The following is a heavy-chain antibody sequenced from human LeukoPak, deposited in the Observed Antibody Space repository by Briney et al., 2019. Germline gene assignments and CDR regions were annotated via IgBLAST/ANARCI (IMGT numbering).Heavy chain of an antibody. CDR1: GYTFTGYY. Sequence: ASVKVSCKASGYTFTGYYMHWVRQAPGQGFEWMGWINPNSGGTNYAQKFQGRVTMTRDTSISTAYMELSRLRSDDTAVYYCARVGALLWFGELFDYWGQGTLVTVSS. CDR3: ARVGALLWFGELFDY. D-gene: IGHD3-10*01. V-gene: IGHV1-2*02. J-gene: IGHJ4*02. CDR2: INPNSGGT.